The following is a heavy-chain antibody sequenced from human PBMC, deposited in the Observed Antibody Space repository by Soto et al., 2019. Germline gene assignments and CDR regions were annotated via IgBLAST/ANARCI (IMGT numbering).Heavy chain of an antibody. CDR2: INPNSGGT. V-gene: IGHV1-2*02. CDR3: ARDLRGSNGYGPDDY. CDR1: GYTFGDNY. J-gene: IGHJ4*02. Sequence: GASVKVSCKASGYTFGDNYMHWVRQAPGQGLEWMGWINPNSGGTNYAQKFQGRVTMTRDTSISTAYMELSRLRSDDTAVYYCARDLRGSNGYGPDDYWGQGTLVTVSS. D-gene: IGHD3-22*01.